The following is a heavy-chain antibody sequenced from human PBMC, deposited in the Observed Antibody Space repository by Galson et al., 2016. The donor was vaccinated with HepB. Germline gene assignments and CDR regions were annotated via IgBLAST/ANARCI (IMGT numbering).Heavy chain of an antibody. CDR1: DGSISSGGYY. CDR2: ICDSGSA. V-gene: IGHV4-31*03. CDR3: ARAPPAGFGTGYFDL. D-gene: IGHD3/OR15-3a*01. J-gene: IGHJ2*01. Sequence: TLSLTCTVSDGSISSGGYYWSWIRQHPGKGLEWIGYICDSGSAYYTPSLKSRVTISLDTSENPFSLKLSSVTAADTAVYYCARAPPAGFGTGYFDLWGRGTLVTVSS.